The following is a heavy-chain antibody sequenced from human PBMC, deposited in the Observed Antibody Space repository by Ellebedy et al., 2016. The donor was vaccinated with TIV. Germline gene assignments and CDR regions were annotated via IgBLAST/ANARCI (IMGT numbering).Heavy chain of an antibody. V-gene: IGHV3-23*01. CDR2: ISHTGSRT. CDR1: GFTFSNYA. Sequence: GESLKISCAASGFTFSNYAMSWVRQAPGKGLEWVSTISHTGSRTYYADCVEVLFTISRDTSKKTLYLQMNSLRAEDTAIYYCAKGRGGGSDSSAPRYYFDYWGLGTLVTVSS. CDR3: AKGRGGGSDSSAPRYYFDY. D-gene: IGHD3-22*01. J-gene: IGHJ4*02.